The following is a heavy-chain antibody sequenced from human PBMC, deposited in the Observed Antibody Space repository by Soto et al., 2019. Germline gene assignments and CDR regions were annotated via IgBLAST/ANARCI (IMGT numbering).Heavy chain of an antibody. CDR1: GFTFSSYA. D-gene: IGHD5-18*01. CDR3: AKDPPRNCGYSGGDSY. J-gene: IGHJ4*01. V-gene: IGHV3-23*01. CDR2: ISGSGGST. Sequence: EVQLLESGGGLVQPGGSLRLSCAASGFTFSSYAMSWVRQAPGKGLEWVSAISGSGGSTYYADSVKGRFTISRDNSNNTQYMQMNSLRAEDTAVYYCAKDPPRNCGYSGGDSYWGQGTLVTVSS.